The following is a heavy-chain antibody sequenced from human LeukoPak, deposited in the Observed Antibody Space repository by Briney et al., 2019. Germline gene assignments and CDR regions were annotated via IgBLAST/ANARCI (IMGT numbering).Heavy chain of an antibody. D-gene: IGHD6-13*01. CDR1: GYTFTSYS. J-gene: IGHJ3*02. Sequence: ASVKVSCKASGYTFTSYSISWVRQAPGQGLEWMGWISAYNGNTNYAQKLQGRVTMTTDTSTSTAYMELRSLRSDDTAVYYCARDRAASPPLGAFDIWGQGTMVTVSS. CDR3: ARDRAASPPLGAFDI. CDR2: ISAYNGNT. V-gene: IGHV1-18*01.